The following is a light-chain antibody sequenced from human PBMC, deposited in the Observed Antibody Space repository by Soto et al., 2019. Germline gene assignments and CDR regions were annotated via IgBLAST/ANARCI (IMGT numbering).Light chain of an antibody. J-gene: IGKJ2*01. V-gene: IGKV1D-16*01. CDR1: QGISNW. CDR3: QQYSTYPYI. Sequence: IQMTQSPATLSTSAAESFTITCRASQGISNWLAWYQQKPGAAPKLLIYSASNLQSGVPSRFSGGGIGTEFSLSISSLQPDDFATYYCQQYSTYPYIFGQGTKVDIK. CDR2: SAS.